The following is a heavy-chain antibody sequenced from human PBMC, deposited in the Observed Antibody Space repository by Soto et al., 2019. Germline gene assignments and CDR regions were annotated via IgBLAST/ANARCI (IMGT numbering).Heavy chain of an antibody. J-gene: IGHJ6*02. CDR1: GGSISSGPYS. V-gene: IGHV4-39*01. D-gene: IGHD2-2*01. Sequence: SETLSLTCTVSGGSISSGPYSWGWIRQPPGEGLDLFVIFYYSECTYYNPSLEGRVTISVDTSKNQFSLKVSSVTVADTAVYYCARLGGYCSSTSCYGFYGMDVWGQGTTVTVSS. CDR2: FYYSECT. CDR3: ARLGGYCSSTSCYGFYGMDV.